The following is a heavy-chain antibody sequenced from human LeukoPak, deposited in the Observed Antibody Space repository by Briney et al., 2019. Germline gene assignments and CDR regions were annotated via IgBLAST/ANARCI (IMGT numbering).Heavy chain of an antibody. Sequence: SSVKVSCKAFGYTFTSNYMHWVRQAPGQGPEWMGLISPSGGSTTYAQKFQGRVTLTRDMSTCTDYLELSSLRSEDTAVYYCARDNSVRDEAWWFNPWGQGTLVTVSS. CDR3: ARDNSVRDEAWWFNP. CDR2: ISPSGGST. D-gene: IGHD5-24*01. V-gene: IGHV1-46*01. CDR1: GYTFTSNY. J-gene: IGHJ5*02.